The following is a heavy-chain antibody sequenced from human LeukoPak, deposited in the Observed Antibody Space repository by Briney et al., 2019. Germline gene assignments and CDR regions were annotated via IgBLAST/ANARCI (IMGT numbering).Heavy chain of an antibody. CDR2: ISSTSTTI. Sequence: GGSLRLSCAVSGFTFSTYSINWVRQAPGKGLEWVAYISSTSTTIYYADSVKGRFTVSRDNAKNSLFLQMNSLSAEDTAVYYCATGLSGYASSLGYWGQGTLVTVSA. V-gene: IGHV3-48*01. CDR3: ATGLSGYASSLGY. J-gene: IGHJ4*02. CDR1: GFTFSTYS. D-gene: IGHD6-6*01.